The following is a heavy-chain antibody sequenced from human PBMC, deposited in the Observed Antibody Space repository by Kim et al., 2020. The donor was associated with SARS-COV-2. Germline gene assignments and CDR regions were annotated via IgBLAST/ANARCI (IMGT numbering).Heavy chain of an antibody. CDR3: ARVHAGSGQNCSSTSCYTPDWFDT. Sequence: GGSLRLSCAASGFTFSDYYMSWIRQAPGKGLEWVSYISSSGSTIYYADSVKGRFTISRDNAKNSLYLQMNSLRAEDTAVYYCARVHAGSGQNCSSTSCYTPDWFDTWGQGTLVTVSP. V-gene: IGHV3-11*01. CDR2: ISSSGSTI. CDR1: GFTFSDYY. J-gene: IGHJ5*02. D-gene: IGHD2-2*02.